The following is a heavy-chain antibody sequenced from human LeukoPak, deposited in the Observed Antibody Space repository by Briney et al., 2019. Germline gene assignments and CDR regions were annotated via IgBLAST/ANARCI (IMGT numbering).Heavy chain of an antibody. Sequence: SGGSLRLSCAASGFTFSSYAMHWVRQAPGKGLEWVAVISYDGSNKYYADSVKGRFTISRDNSKNTLYLQMNSLRAEDTAVYYCARDQAAGYCSSTSCRPYYYYGMDVWGQGTTVTVSS. CDR2: ISYDGSNK. V-gene: IGHV3-30*14. J-gene: IGHJ6*02. CDR3: ARDQAAGYCSSTSCRPYYYYGMDV. D-gene: IGHD2-2*01. CDR1: GFTFSSYA.